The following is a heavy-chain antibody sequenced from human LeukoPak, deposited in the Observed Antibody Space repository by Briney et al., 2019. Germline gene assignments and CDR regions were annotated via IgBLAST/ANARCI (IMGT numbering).Heavy chain of an antibody. J-gene: IGHJ4*02. D-gene: IGHD6-13*01. CDR1: GGSISDYH. CDR2: IYYSGST. V-gene: IGHV4-59*01. Sequence: SETLSLTCTVSGGSISDYHWSWIRQPPGKGLEYIGYIYYSGSTNYNPSLKSRVTISVDTSKNQFSLKLSSVTAADTAVYYCARGLPAAGIVYWGQGTLVTVSS. CDR3: ARGLPAAGIVY.